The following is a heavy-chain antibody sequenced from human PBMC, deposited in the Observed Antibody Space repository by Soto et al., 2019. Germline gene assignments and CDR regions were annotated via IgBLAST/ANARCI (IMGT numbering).Heavy chain of an antibody. J-gene: IGHJ6*03. Sequence: QVQLVQSGAEVKEPGASVTVSCRASGDRFTDYYMHWVRQAPGQGLEWMGWINPNSGVTKYAQKFQGWVTMTRDTSIRTVYMQLSRLRCDVSAIYYCARESGGATATLDYYHFYMDVWGTGTTVTVSS. CDR1: GDRFTDYY. D-gene: IGHD1-26*01. CDR2: INPNSGVT. V-gene: IGHV1-2*04. CDR3: ARESGGATATLDYYHFYMDV.